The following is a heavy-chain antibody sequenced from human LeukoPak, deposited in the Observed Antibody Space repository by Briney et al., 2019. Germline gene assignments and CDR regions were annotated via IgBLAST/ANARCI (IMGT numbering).Heavy chain of an antibody. J-gene: IGHJ4*02. D-gene: IGHD3-3*01. Sequence: ASVKVSCKASGYTCTDCYMHWVRQAPGQGLEWMGWIDPDGGGTNYAQMFQGRVTMTRDTSISTAYMELSSLRSDDTAIYYCARVSGRSGPFEYWGQGTLVTVSS. CDR1: GYTCTDCY. V-gene: IGHV1-2*02. CDR2: IDPDGGGT. CDR3: ARVSGRSGPFEY.